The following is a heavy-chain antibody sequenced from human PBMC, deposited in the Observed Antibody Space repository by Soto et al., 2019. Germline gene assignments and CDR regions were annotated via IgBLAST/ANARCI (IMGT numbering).Heavy chain of an antibody. CDR3: AREGVDTVTIPFAY. V-gene: IGHV1-69*12. CDR2: IIPIFGTA. CDR1: GGTFSSYA. Sequence: QVQLVQSGAEVKKPGSSVKVSCKASGGTFSSYAISWVRQAPGQGLEWMGGIIPIFGTANYAQKFQGRVTITADESTSTAYRELSSLGSEDRAVYYWAREGVDTVTIPFAYGGQGTLVTVSS. J-gene: IGHJ4*02. D-gene: IGHD4-17*01.